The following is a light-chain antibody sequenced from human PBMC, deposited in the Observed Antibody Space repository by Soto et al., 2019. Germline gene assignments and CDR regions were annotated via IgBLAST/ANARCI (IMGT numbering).Light chain of an antibody. Sequence: EIVLTQSPGTLSLSPGERATLSCRASQSVSSSYLAWYQQRPGQAPTLLIYGASNRATGIPDRFSGSGSGTDFTLTISRLEPEDFAVYYCQQYCSSPLVTFGPGTKVDIK. V-gene: IGKV3-20*01. CDR1: QSVSSSY. J-gene: IGKJ3*01. CDR3: QQYCSSPLVT. CDR2: GAS.